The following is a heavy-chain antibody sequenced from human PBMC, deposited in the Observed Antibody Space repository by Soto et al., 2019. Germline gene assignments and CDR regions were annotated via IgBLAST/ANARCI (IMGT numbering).Heavy chain of an antibody. CDR1: GFTFSSYW. CDR3: ARDREDYDFWSGYYNYYYYYYMDV. J-gene: IGHJ6*03. Sequence: EVQLVESGGGLVQPGGSLRLSCAASGFTFSSYWMSWVRQAPGKGLEWVANIKQDGSEKYYVYSVKGRFTISRDNAKNSRYLQMNSLRAEDTAVYYCARDREDYDFWSGYYNYYYYYYMDVWGKGTTVTVSS. V-gene: IGHV3-7*01. D-gene: IGHD3-3*01. CDR2: IKQDGSEK.